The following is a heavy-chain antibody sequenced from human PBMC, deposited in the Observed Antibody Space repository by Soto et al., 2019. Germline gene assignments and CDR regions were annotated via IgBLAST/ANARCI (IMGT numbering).Heavy chain of an antibody. CDR2: ISGSGGST. CDR1: GFTFSSYA. D-gene: IGHD3-22*01. J-gene: IGHJ4*02. V-gene: IGHV3-23*01. CDR3: AKEGYDSSGYYYFDY. Sequence: EVQLLESGGGLVQPGGSLRLSCAASGFTFSSYAMSWVRQAPGKGLEWVSAISGSGGSTYYADSVKGRFTISRDHSKNTLYLQMNSMRAEETAVYYRAKEGYDSSGYYYFDYWGQGTLVTLSS.